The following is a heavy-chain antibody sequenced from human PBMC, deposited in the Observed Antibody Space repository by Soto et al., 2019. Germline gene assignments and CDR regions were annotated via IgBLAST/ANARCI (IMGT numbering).Heavy chain of an antibody. D-gene: IGHD2-21*02. CDR3: NLVVTSPPY. J-gene: IGHJ4*02. CDR2: MNPNSGNT. Sequence: QVQLVQSGAEVKKPGASVKVSCKASGYTFTSFEINWVRQATGQGLEWMGWMNPNSGNTGYAQKFQGRVTMTRNTSVSTAYMELSSLRSEDTAVYYCNLVVTSPPYWGQGTLVTVSS. V-gene: IGHV1-8*01. CDR1: GYTFTSFE.